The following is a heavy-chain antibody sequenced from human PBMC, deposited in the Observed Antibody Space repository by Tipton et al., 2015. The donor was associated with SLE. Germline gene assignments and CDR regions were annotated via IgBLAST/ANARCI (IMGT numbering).Heavy chain of an antibody. D-gene: IGHD1-26*01. CDR3: ARGGGSYYDY. CDR2: IYSSGST. V-gene: IGHV4-4*07. Sequence: TLSLTCTVSGGSISGYYWSWIRQPAGGGLEWIGRIYSSGSTIYNPSLKSRVTLSLDMSNNQFSLRVRSVTAADTAVYYCARGGGSYYDYWGQGTLVTVSS. J-gene: IGHJ4*02. CDR1: GGSISGYY.